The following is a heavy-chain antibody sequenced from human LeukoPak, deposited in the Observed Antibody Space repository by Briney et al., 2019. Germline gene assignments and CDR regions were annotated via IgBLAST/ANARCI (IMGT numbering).Heavy chain of an antibody. CDR1: GGTFSSYA. CDR3: ARGTYYYDSSGYSGFDY. V-gene: IGHV1-8*02. J-gene: IGHJ4*02. Sequence: GASVKVSCKASGGTFSSYAISWVRQATGQGLEWMGWMNPNSGNTGYAQKFQGRVTMTRNTSISTAYMELSSLRSEDTAVYYCARGTYYYDSSGYSGFDYWGQGTLVTVSS. D-gene: IGHD3-22*01. CDR2: MNPNSGNT.